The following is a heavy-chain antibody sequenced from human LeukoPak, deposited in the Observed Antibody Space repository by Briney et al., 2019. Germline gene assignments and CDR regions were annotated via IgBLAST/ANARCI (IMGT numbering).Heavy chain of an antibody. Sequence: GASVKVSCKASGDTFSSYAINWVRQAPGQGPEWMGRITPLLGIANCPQKFQGRVTITADESTTTAYMELSSLRSEDTAVYYCAREACREMGVMWLRLGGQDCRYDYWGQGTLVTVSS. CDR3: AREACREMGVMWLRLGGQDCRYDY. CDR2: ITPLLGIA. J-gene: IGHJ4*02. V-gene: IGHV1-69*04. CDR1: GDTFSSYA. D-gene: IGHD5-12*01.